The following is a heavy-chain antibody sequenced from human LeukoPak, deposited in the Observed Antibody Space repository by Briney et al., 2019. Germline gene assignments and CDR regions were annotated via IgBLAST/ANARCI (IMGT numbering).Heavy chain of an antibody. J-gene: IGHJ4*02. CDR3: AKGWDSSGYYDFDY. V-gene: IGHV3-23*01. D-gene: IGHD3-22*01. CDR1: GFTFSSYA. Sequence: GGSLRLSCPASGFTFSSYAMSWVRQAPGKGLEWVSAISGSGGSTYYADSVKGRFTISRDNSKNTLYLQMNSLRAEDTAVYYCAKGWDSSGYYDFDYWGQGTLVTVSS. CDR2: ISGSGGST.